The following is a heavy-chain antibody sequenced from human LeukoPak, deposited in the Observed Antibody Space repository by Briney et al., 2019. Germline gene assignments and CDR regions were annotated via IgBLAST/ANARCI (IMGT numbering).Heavy chain of an antibody. Sequence: GESLKISCKGFGYSFTNYWIGWVRQMPGKGLEWMGIIYPGDSDTRYSPSFQGQVTISVDKSISTAYLQWSSLKASDTAIYYRARRADISVGMDVWGKGTTVTISS. D-gene: IGHD2-15*01. CDR1: GYSFTNYW. J-gene: IGHJ6*04. CDR3: ARRADISVGMDV. CDR2: IYPGDSDT. V-gene: IGHV5-51*01.